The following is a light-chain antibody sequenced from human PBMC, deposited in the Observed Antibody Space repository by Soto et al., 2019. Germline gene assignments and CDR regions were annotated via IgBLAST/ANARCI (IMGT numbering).Light chain of an antibody. CDR3: QQYGSSPPIT. CDR2: GAS. V-gene: IGKV3-20*01. CDR1: QSVISN. J-gene: IGKJ5*01. Sequence: EMVMTLSPVTLSVSPWERATLSCRASQSVISNFGGYQQRTGQDPRLLIYGASGRATSSPDRFGGSGSGTDLTLTISRLEPEDFAVYYCQQYGSSPPITFGQGTRLEIK.